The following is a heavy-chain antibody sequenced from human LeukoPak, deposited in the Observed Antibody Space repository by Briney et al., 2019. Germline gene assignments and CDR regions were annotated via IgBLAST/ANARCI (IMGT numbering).Heavy chain of an antibody. V-gene: IGHV4-30-2*01. CDR2: IYHSGST. CDR1: GGSISSGGYS. Sequence: SQTLSLTCAVSGGSISSGGYSWSWIRQPPGKGLEWIGYIYHSGSTYYNPSLKNRVTISVDRSKNQFSLKLSSVTAADTAVYYCARGSRYYDSSGYSHYGMDVWGQGTTVTVSS. D-gene: IGHD3-22*01. J-gene: IGHJ6*02. CDR3: ARGSRYYDSSGYSHYGMDV.